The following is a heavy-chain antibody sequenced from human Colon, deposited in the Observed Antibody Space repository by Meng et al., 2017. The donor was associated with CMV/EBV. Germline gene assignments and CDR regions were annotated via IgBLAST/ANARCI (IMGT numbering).Heavy chain of an antibody. V-gene: IGHV4-34*01. CDR2: IDHTGST. Sequence: HVTLQHVGAGLLKPSEPLSLTCALYGGSFSPYYWSWIRQSPGKGLEWIAEIDHTGSTNYNPSLKSRVTISIDTSNSHFSLNLTSATAADTAVYYCARGGGTPIRGVLPFDFWGQGTLVTVSS. J-gene: IGHJ4*02. D-gene: IGHD3-10*01. CDR1: GGSFSPYY. CDR3: ARGGGTPIRGVLPFDF.